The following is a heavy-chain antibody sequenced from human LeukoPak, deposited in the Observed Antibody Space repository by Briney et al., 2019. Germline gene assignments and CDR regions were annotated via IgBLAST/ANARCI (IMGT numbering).Heavy chain of an antibody. D-gene: IGHD3-10*01. J-gene: IGHJ4*02. CDR3: ARDKITMVRGVITHFGY. Sequence: SQTLSLTCAISGDSVSSNSAAWNWIRQSPSRGLEWLGRTYYRSKWYNDYAVSVKSRITINPDTSKNQFSLQLNSVAPEDTAVYYCARDKITMVRGVITHFGYWGQGTLVTVSS. CDR2: TYYRSKWYN. V-gene: IGHV6-1*01. CDR1: GDSVSSNSAA.